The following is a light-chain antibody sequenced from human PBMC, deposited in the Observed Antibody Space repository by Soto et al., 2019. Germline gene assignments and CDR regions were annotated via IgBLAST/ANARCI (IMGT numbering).Light chain of an antibody. CDR2: NGY. Sequence: DIQMTQSPSTLSASVGDSVTITCRASQGISSWLAWYQQKPGKAPKLLIYNGYSLESGVPSRFSGSESGTEFTLTISSLQPDDFATYYNQQYNSYPCTFGQGNKVEI. CDR1: QGISSW. V-gene: IGKV1-5*03. J-gene: IGKJ1*01. CDR3: QQYNSYPCT.